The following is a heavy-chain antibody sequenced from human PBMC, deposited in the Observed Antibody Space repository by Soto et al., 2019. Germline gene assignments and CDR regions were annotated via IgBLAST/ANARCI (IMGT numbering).Heavy chain of an antibody. D-gene: IGHD3-22*01. CDR3: ARVDPNYYDSSGYYPYFDY. CDR2: IYYSGST. J-gene: IGHJ4*02. CDR1: GGSISSYY. V-gene: IGHV4-59*01. Sequence: ETLSLTCTGSGGSISSYYWSWIRQPPGKGLEWIGYIYYSGSTNYNPSLKSRVTISVDTSKNQFSLKLSSVTAADTAVYYCARVDPNYYDSSGYYPYFDYWGQGTLVTVSS.